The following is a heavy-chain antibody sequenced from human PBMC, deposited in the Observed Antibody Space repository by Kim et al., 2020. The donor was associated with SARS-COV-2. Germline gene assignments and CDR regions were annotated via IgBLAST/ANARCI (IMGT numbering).Heavy chain of an antibody. CDR2: INPSGGSP. J-gene: IGHJ4*02. Sequence: ASVKVSCQASGYTFTSFYVHWVRQAPGQGLEWVGLINPSGGSPIYAQKFQDRVTVTRDTTTSTVYMELSSLTSEDTAVYYCARGLAIALPFGGVVDYWGQGTLVTVSS. V-gene: IGHV1-46*01. CDR3: ARGLAIALPFGGVVDY. CDR1: GYTFTSFY. D-gene: IGHD3-16*01.